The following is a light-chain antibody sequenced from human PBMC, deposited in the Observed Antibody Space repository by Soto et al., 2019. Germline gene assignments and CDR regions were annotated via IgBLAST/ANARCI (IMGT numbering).Light chain of an antibody. CDR1: QSVSSY. CDR3: QQYTNGPPWT. J-gene: IGKJ1*01. V-gene: IGKV3-15*01. Sequence: DIVMTQSPATLSLSPGERATLSCRASQSVSSYLAGYQQKPGQAPRLLLYGASTRATGIAVRFTGSGSGTEFTLTISILQSEDFAVYYCQQYTNGPPWTFGQGTKVEIK. CDR2: GAS.